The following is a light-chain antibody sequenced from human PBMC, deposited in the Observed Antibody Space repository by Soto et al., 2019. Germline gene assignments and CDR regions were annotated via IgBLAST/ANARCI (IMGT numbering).Light chain of an antibody. CDR3: PPYYSSPCT. Sequence: DIVMTQSPDSLTVSLGERATINCKSSQSLLYSSNNKNYLAWYQQKPGQPPKLLIYWASARESGVPDRFSGSGSGTDFTLTISSLQAEDVEVYYCPPYYSSPCTLGQGTKV. CDR2: WAS. CDR1: QSLLYSSNNKNY. J-gene: IGKJ1*01. V-gene: IGKV4-1*01.